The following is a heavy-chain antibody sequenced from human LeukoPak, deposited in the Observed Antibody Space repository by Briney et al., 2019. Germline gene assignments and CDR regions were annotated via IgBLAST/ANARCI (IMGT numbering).Heavy chain of an antibody. CDR3: ARDLLGDNRGNSPS. J-gene: IGHJ4*02. D-gene: IGHD4-23*01. CDR1: GFTFSNYW. Sequence: GVSLRLSCAASGFTFSNYWMHWVRQAPGKGLVWVSRISTDVITTHYADSVKGRFTISRDNAKNTLYLQMNSLRAEDTALYYCARDLLGDNRGNSPSWGQGTLVTVSS. V-gene: IGHV3-74*01. CDR2: ISTDVITT.